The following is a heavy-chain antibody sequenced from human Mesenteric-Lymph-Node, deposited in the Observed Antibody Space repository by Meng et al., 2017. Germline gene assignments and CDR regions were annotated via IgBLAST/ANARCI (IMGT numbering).Heavy chain of an antibody. V-gene: IGHV1-2*02. CDR2: INPNSGGT. J-gene: IGHJ4*02. Sequence: ASVKVSCKASGYTFTGYYMHWVRQAPGQGLEWMGWINPNSGGTNYAQKFQGRVSMTRDTSIITAYMELSRLRSDDTAVYYCVRADLGYCSGGYCYPYFDYWGQGTLVTVSS. D-gene: IGHD2-15*01. CDR3: VRADLGYCSGGYCYPYFDY. CDR1: GYTFTGYY.